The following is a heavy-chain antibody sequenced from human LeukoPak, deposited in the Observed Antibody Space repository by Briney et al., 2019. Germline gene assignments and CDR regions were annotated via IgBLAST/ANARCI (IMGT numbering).Heavy chain of an antibody. CDR2: ISSSSSYT. CDR3: ARDHGQWVVRISLDY. CDR1: GFTFSDYY. J-gene: IGHJ4*02. D-gene: IGHD6-19*01. Sequence: GGSLRLSCAASGFTFSDYYMSWIRQAPGKGLEWVSYISSSSSYTNYADSVKGRFTISRDNAKNSLYLQMNSLRAEDTAVYYCARDHGQWVVRISLDYWGQGTLVTVSS. V-gene: IGHV3-11*06.